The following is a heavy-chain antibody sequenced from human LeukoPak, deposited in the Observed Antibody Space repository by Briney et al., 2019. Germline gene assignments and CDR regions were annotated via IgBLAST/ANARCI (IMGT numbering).Heavy chain of an antibody. J-gene: IGHJ4*02. CDR2: LSGSGDGT. V-gene: IGHV3-23*01. CDR1: GFTFSTYA. D-gene: IGHD1-14*01. CDR3: AKGMNNAPEY. Sequence: GGSLRLSCAASGFTFSTYAMSWVRQAPGRGLEWVSSLSGSGDGTYYADSVKGRFTISRANPENTLYLQMNSLRAEDTAIYYCAKGMNNAPEYWGQGTLVTVSS.